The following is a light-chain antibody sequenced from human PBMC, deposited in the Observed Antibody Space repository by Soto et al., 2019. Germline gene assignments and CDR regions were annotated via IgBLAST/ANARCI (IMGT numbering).Light chain of an antibody. J-gene: IGKJ1*01. V-gene: IGKV3-20*01. CDR3: QQYGSSQWT. Sequence: PGERATLSCRASQSVSSSYLAWYQQKPGQAPRLLIYGASSRATGIPDRFSGSGSGTDFTLTISRLEPEDFAVYYCQQYGSSQWTFGQGTKVEIK. CDR1: QSVSSSY. CDR2: GAS.